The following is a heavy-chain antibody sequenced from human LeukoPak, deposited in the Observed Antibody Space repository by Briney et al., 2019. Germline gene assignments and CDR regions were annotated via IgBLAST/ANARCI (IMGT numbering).Heavy chain of an antibody. CDR1: GGSISSYY. CDR3: ARTGSYSGSYLAPYYFGY. J-gene: IGHJ4*02. CDR2: IYYSGST. V-gene: IGHV4-59*08. Sequence: PSETLSLTCTVSGGSISSYYWSWIRQPPGKGLEWIGYIYYSGSTNYSPSLKSRVTISVDTSKNQFSLKLSSVTAADTAVYYCARTGSYSGSYLAPYYFGYWGQGTLVTVSS. D-gene: IGHD1-26*01.